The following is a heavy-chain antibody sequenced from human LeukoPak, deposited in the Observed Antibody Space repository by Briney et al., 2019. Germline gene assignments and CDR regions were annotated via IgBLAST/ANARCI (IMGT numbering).Heavy chain of an antibody. D-gene: IGHD3-16*02. V-gene: IGHV1-69*13. CDR2: IIPIFGTA. CDR3: AKDYRFSDPKSGLASDH. Sequence: SVKVSCKASGGTFSSYAISWVRQAPGQGLEWMGGIIPIFGTANYAQKFQGRVTITADESTSTAYMELSSLRSDDTAVYYCAKDYRFSDPKSGLASDHWGQGTLVTVSS. CDR1: GGTFSSYA. J-gene: IGHJ4*02.